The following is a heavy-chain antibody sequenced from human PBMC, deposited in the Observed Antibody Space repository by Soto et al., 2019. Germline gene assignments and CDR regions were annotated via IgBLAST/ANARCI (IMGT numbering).Heavy chain of an antibody. CDR1: GYSFTSYW. V-gene: IGHV5-51*01. J-gene: IGHJ6*02. D-gene: IGHD3-3*01. CDR2: IYPGYSDT. CDR3: AKDVARITIFGVVIRNYYGMDV. Sequence: PGESLKISCKGSGYSFTSYWIGWVRQMPGKGLEWMGTIYPGYSDTRYSPSFQGQVTISADKSISTAYLQWSSLKASDTAMYYCAKDVARITIFGVVIRNYYGMDVWGQGTTVTVSS.